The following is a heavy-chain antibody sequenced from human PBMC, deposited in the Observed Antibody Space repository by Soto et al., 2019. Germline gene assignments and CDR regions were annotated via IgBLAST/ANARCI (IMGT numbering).Heavy chain of an antibody. Sequence: QVQLVESGGGLVQPGRSLRLSCAASGFTFSSYGMHWVRQAPGKGLEWVAVISYDGTNKYYADSVKGRFTISRDNSKNALDLQMNGLRAEDTAVYYCARSRSGTYLEDAFDIWGQGTMVTVSS. CDR3: ARSRSGTYLEDAFDI. CDR1: GFTFSSYG. J-gene: IGHJ3*02. D-gene: IGHD1-26*01. CDR2: ISYDGTNK. V-gene: IGHV3-30*03.